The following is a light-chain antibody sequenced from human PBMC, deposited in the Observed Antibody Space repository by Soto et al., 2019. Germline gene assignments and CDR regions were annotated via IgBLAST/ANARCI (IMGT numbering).Light chain of an antibody. CDR1: QSVGGSY. CDR3: QHYGSAPWT. V-gene: IGKV3-20*01. J-gene: IGKJ1*01. Sequence: EIVLTQSPGTLSLSPGERATLSCRASQSVGGSYLAWFQQKPGQAPRLLIYLASTRATGVPDRFSGSGSATDFSLPINRLEPEDFAVYYCQHYGSAPWTFGQGTKVEIK. CDR2: LAS.